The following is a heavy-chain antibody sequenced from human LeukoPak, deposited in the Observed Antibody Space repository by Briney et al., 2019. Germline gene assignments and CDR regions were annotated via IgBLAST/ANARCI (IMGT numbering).Heavy chain of an antibody. J-gene: IGHJ4*02. Sequence: PGGSLRLSCAASGFTFSSYAMHWVRQAPGKGLEWVAVISYDGSNKYYADSVKGRFTISRDNSKNTLYLQMNSLRAEDKAVYYCARGIYSFDYWGQGTLVTVSS. V-gene: IGHV3-30*04. D-gene: IGHD2/OR15-2a*01. CDR2: ISYDGSNK. CDR1: GFTFSSYA. CDR3: ARGIYSFDY.